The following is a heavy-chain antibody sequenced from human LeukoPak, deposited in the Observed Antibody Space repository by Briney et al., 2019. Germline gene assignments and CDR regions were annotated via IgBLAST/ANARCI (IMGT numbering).Heavy chain of an antibody. CDR1: GYTFTSYG. CDR2: ISAYNGNT. Sequence: ASVTVSCKASGYTFTSYGNSWVRHAPGQGLERMGWISAYNGNTNYAQKLQGRVTMTTDTSTSTAYMELRSLRSDDTAVYYCARGGYSGYDADYWGQGTLVTVSS. V-gene: IGHV1-18*01. J-gene: IGHJ4*02. D-gene: IGHD5-12*01. CDR3: ARGGYSGYDADY.